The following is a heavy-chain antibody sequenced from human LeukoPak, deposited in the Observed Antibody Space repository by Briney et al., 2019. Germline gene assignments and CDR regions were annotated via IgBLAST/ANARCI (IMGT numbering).Heavy chain of an antibody. Sequence: GGPLRLSCAASGITFSSYAMSWVRQAPGKGLEWVSSISGGGVNTYYADSVKGRFTISRDNSKNTLSLQMNSLRAEGTAVYYCANTGRGQAAGTGSFFDYWGLGTLVTVSS. CDR3: ANTGRGQAAGTGSFFDY. CDR2: ISGGGVNT. V-gene: IGHV3-23*01. J-gene: IGHJ4*02. CDR1: GITFSSYA. D-gene: IGHD6-13*01.